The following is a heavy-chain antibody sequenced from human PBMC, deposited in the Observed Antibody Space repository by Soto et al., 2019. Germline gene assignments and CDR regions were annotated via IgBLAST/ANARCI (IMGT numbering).Heavy chain of an antibody. CDR3: AKRAELYDFWSGYTRNPGYCGMDV. CDR1: GFTFSSYA. V-gene: IGHV3-23*01. D-gene: IGHD3-3*01. J-gene: IGHJ6*02. CDR2: ISGSGGST. Sequence: PGGSLRLSCAASGFTFSSYAMSWVRKAPGKGLEWVSAISGSGGSTYYADSVKGRFTISRDNSKNTLYLQMNSLRAEDTAVYYCAKRAELYDFWSGYTRNPGYCGMDVWGQGTRDTVAS.